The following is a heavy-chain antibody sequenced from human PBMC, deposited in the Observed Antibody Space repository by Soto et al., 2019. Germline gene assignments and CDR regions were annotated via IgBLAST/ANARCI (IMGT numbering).Heavy chain of an antibody. V-gene: IGHV1-69*19. D-gene: IGHD3-10*01. J-gene: IGHJ4*02. CDR3: ARPSGLLAQYIALPEF. CDR2: IIPIFHST. CDR1: GDSFSSYT. Sequence: QVQLVQSGAEARKPGSSVKISCTVSGDSFSSYTLTWVRQAPGQGIEWMGGIIPIFHSTIYSQRFKGRVTYTADDSPNTAYWRLTNLRFADTSRDYGARPSGLLAQYIALPEFWGQGTLVSVSS.